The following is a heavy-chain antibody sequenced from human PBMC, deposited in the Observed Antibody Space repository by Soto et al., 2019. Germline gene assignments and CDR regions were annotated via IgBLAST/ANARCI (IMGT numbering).Heavy chain of an antibody. J-gene: IGHJ3*02. D-gene: IGHD3-3*01. V-gene: IGHV1-2*02. CDR3: ARGGGVGVAGSAAFDM. CDR1: GYPVTAYY. CDR2: INPATGAA. Sequence: QLHLVQSGAVVKKPGASVTVSCSASGYPVTAYYMHWVRQAPGRGLEWMGGINPATGAAKYTQTFQGRGTMTRDTATSTGFMELSGLTSEDTAVFYGARGGGVGVAGSAAFDMWGQGTLVTVSS.